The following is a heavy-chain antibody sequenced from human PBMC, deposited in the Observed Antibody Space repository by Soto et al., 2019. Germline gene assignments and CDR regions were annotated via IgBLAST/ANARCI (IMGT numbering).Heavy chain of an antibody. CDR2: INSDGTTI. D-gene: IGHD4-17*01. J-gene: IGHJ4*02. Sequence: PGGSPRLSCAASGFTFSSRWMHWVRQAPGKGLVWVSRINSDGTTITYADSVKGRFTITRDNAKNTLYLQMNSLRAEDTAVYYCARGTQTTVTTRLFDCWGQGTLVTVSS. V-gene: IGHV3-74*01. CDR3: ARGTQTTVTTRLFDC. CDR1: GFTFSSRW.